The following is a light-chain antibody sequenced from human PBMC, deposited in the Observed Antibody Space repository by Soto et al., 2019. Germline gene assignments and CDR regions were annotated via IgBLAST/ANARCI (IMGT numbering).Light chain of an antibody. CDR3: CSYAGSYSYV. J-gene: IGLJ1*01. V-gene: IGLV2-11*01. CDR2: DIS. Sequence: QSALTQPRSVSGSPGQSVTISCTGTSYDVGDYNYVSWYRQLPGKAPKLMIYDISERPSGVPDRFSGSKSGNTASLTISGLQAEDEADYYCCSYAGSYSYVFGTGTKLTVL. CDR1: SYDVGDYNY.